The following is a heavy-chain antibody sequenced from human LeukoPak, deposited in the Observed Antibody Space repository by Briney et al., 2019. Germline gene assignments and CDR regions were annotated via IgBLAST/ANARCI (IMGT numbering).Heavy chain of an antibody. CDR2: INHSGST. Sequence: SETLSLTCTVSGGSISSSSYYWSWIRQPPGKGLEWIGEINHSGSTNYNPSLKSRVTISVDTSKNQFSLKLSSVTAADTAVYYCARRRYYYDSSGYYSYWGQGTLVTVSS. CDR3: ARRRYYYDSSGYYSY. J-gene: IGHJ4*02. CDR1: GGSISSSSYY. V-gene: IGHV4-39*07. D-gene: IGHD3-22*01.